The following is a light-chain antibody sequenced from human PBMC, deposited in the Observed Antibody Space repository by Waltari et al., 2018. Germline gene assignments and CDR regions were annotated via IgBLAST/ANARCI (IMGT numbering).Light chain of an antibody. V-gene: IGKV1-5*03. CDR2: KAS. CDR3: QSFDNFKWQ. J-gene: IGKJ1*01. CDR1: EGINDH. Sequence: DIQMTQMPSNLSADVGDRVTISCRASEGINDHLAWFQQKPGKAPKLLIFKASTLHSVVPSRFSGSGSWTDFTLAISSLQPDDFATYYCQSFDNFKWQFGQGTNV.